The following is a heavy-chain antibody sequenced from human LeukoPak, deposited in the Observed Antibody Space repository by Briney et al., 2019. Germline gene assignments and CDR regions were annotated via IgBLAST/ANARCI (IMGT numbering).Heavy chain of an antibody. V-gene: IGHV3-23*01. J-gene: IGHJ4*02. D-gene: IGHD3/OR15-3a*01. CDR2: ISGSGAST. CDR1: GFTLSSYA. Sequence: GGSLRLSCAASGFTLSSYAMSWVRQAPGEGLEWVSAISGSGASTHYADSVKGRFTISRDNSKNTFYLQMNSLRAEDTAVYFCAKDRGPVLSFDYWGQGILVTVSS. CDR3: AKDRGPVLSFDY.